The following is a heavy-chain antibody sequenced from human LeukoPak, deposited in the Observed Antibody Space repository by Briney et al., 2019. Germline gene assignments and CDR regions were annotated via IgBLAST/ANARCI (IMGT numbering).Heavy chain of an antibody. D-gene: IGHD2-21*01. CDR3: ARDDRNSYYDY. CDR1: GFTFSAYW. V-gene: IGHV3-7*01. J-gene: IGHJ4*02. CDR2: IRDDGSDS. Sequence: PGGSLRLSCVGSGFTFSAYWMTWVRQAPGRGLEWVANIRDDGSDSYYVGSVKGRFTISRDNAENSLYLQMNSLRAEDTAVYYCARDDRNSYYDYWGQGTLVTVSS.